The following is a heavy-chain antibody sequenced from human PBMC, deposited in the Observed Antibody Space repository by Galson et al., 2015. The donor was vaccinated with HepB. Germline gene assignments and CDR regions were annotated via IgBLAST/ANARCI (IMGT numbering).Heavy chain of an antibody. CDR1: GFTFSSYA. J-gene: IGHJ6*02. CDR3: ASCDTAMVTSALYYYYYGMDV. D-gene: IGHD5-18*01. Sequence: SLRLSCAASGFTFSSYAMHWVRQAPGKGLEWVAVISYDGSNKYYADSVKGRFTISRDNSKNTLYLQMNSLRAEDTAVYYCASCDTAMVTSALYYYYYGMDVWGQGTTVTVSS. CDR2: ISYDGSNK. V-gene: IGHV3-30-3*01.